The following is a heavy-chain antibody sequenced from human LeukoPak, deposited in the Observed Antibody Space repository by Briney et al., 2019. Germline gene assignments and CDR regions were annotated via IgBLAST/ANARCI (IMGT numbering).Heavy chain of an antibody. CDR1: GGSIGSYY. V-gene: IGHV4-59*01. CDR2: IYYSGST. D-gene: IGHD2-15*01. Sequence: SETLSLTCTVSGGSIGSYYWSWIRQPPGKGLEWIGYIYYSGSTNYNPSLKSRVTISVDTSKNQFSLKLSSVTAADTAVYYCARLVVTYSYYFDYWGQGTLVTVSS. J-gene: IGHJ4*02. CDR3: ARLVVTYSYYFDY.